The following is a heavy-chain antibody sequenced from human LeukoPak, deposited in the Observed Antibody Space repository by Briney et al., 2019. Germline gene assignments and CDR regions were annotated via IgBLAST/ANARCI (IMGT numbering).Heavy chain of an antibody. V-gene: IGHV3-23*01. D-gene: IGHD4-17*01. J-gene: IGHJ6*02. Sequence: GSLRLSCAASGFTFSSYAMSWVRQAPGKGLEWVSAISGSGGSTYYADSVKGRFTISRDNSKNTLYLQMNSLRAEDTAVYYCAKVSTVTTYYYYYGMDVWGQGTTVTVSS. CDR3: AKVSTVTTYYYYYGMDV. CDR2: ISGSGGST. CDR1: GFTFSSYA.